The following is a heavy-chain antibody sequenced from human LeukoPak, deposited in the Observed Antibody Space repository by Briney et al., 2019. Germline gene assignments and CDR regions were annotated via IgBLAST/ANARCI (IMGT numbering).Heavy chain of an antibody. CDR1: GGSISSSSYY. D-gene: IGHD2-15*01. Sequence: SETLSLTCTVSGGSISSSSYYWGWLRQPPGQGLEWFVSIYYSGSTYYNPSLKSRVTISVDTSKNQFSLKLSSVTAADTAVYYCARGLPYSPLPIFGYYFDYWGQGTLVTVSS. V-gene: IGHV4-39*07. CDR3: ARGLPYSPLPIFGYYFDY. CDR2: IYYSGST. J-gene: IGHJ4*02.